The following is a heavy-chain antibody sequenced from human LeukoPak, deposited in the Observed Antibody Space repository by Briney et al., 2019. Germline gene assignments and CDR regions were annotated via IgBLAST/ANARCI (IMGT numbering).Heavy chain of an antibody. Sequence: GGSLRLPCAASGFTFSSYAMSWVRQAPGKGLEWVSAISGSGGSTYYADSVKGRFTISRDNSKNTLYLQMNSLRAEDTAVYYCAKWPLEMATIKGDYWGQGTLVTVSS. CDR2: ISGSGGST. CDR1: GFTFSSYA. CDR3: AKWPLEMATIKGDY. J-gene: IGHJ4*02. V-gene: IGHV3-23*01. D-gene: IGHD5-24*01.